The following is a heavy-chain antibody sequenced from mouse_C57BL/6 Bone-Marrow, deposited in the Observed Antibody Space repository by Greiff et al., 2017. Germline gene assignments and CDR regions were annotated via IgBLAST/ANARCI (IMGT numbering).Heavy chain of an antibody. CDR1: GYAFSSYW. D-gene: IGHD1-1*01. J-gene: IGHJ2*01. Sequence: VHLVESGAELVKPGASVKISCKASGYAFSSYWMNWVKQRPGKGLEWIGQIYPGDGDTNYNGKFKGKATLTADKSSSTAYMQLSSLTSEDSAVYFCARGHYYGSLPWGQGTTLTVSS. V-gene: IGHV1-80*01. CDR2: IYPGDGDT. CDR3: ARGHYYGSLP.